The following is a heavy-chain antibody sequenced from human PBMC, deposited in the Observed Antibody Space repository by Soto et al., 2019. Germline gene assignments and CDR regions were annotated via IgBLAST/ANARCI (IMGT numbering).Heavy chain of an antibody. V-gene: IGHV4-30-4*01. CDR2: IYYSGTT. CDR3: ARDGGFCTHGVCPVYYYYGMDV. D-gene: IGHD2-8*01. J-gene: IGHJ6*02. Sequence: QVQLQESGPGLVKPSQTLSLTCPVSGGSISRGEYSWSWIRQPPGEGLEWFGNIYYSGTTYKNPSLKGRVTISVDTSNNQFSLKLSSVTAADTAVYYCARDGGFCTHGVCPVYYYYGMDVWGQGTTVTVSS. CDR1: GGSISRGEYS.